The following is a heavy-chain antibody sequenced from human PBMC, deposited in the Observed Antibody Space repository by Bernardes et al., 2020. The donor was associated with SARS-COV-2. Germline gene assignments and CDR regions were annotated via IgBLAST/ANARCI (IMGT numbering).Heavy chain of an antibody. CDR3: ARGREVCSRGECLSSDCDP. Sequence: ASVKVSCKASGYTFVDYDIHWVRQAPGQGLEWMGWINPSSGDTLYAQRFQGWVSMTRDTSIGTVHLELNRLKSDDTATYYCARGREVCSRGECLSSDCDPWGPGTLVTVSS. V-gene: IGHV1-2*04. CDR2: INPSSGDT. CDR1: GYTFVDYD. D-gene: IGHD2-21*02. J-gene: IGHJ5*02.